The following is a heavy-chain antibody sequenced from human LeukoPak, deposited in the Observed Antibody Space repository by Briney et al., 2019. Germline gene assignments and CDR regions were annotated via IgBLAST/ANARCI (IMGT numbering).Heavy chain of an antibody. J-gene: IGHJ3*02. Sequence: GGPLRLSCAASGFTFSSYSMNWVRQAPGKGLEWLSYISSSSSTIYYADSVKGRFTISRDNAKNSLYLQMNSLRAEDTAVYYCARGNYDFWSGYDDAFDIWGQGTMVTVSS. V-gene: IGHV3-48*01. D-gene: IGHD3-3*01. CDR1: GFTFSSYS. CDR3: ARGNYDFWSGYDDAFDI. CDR2: ISSSSSTI.